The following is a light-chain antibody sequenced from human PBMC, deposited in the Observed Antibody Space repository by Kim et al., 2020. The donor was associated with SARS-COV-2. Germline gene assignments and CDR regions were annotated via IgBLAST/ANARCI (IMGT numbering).Light chain of an antibody. CDR1: QSVSSSY. Sequence: SPGERATLSCRASQSVSSSYLAWYQQKPGQAPRLLIYGASSRATGIPDRFSGSGSGTDFTLTISRLEPEDFAVYYCQQYGSSPKLTFGGGTKV. V-gene: IGKV3-20*01. J-gene: IGKJ4*01. CDR2: GAS. CDR3: QQYGSSPKLT.